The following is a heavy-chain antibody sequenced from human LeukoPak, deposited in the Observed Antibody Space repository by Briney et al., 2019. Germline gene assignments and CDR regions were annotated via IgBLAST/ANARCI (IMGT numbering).Heavy chain of an antibody. CDR1: GFTFSSYA. CDR2: ISYDGSNK. Sequence: GGSLRLSCAASGFTFSSYAIHWVRQAPGKGLEWVAVISYDGSNKYYADSVKGRFTISRDNAKNTLYLQMNSLRAEDTAVYYCARDPRGLRGVLYYFDYWGQGTLVTVSS. CDR3: ARDPRGLRGVLYYFDY. D-gene: IGHD3-10*01. V-gene: IGHV3-30-3*01. J-gene: IGHJ4*02.